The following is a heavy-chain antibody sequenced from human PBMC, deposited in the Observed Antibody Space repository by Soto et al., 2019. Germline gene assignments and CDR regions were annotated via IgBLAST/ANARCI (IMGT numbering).Heavy chain of an antibody. CDR3: ARTYGGYYDY. J-gene: IGHJ4*02. CDR2: FYYSGST. CDR1: GGSISSYY. D-gene: IGHD2-8*01. V-gene: IGHV4-59*01. Sequence: QVQLQESGPGLVKPSETLSLTCTVSGGSISSYYWSWIRQPPGKGLEWIGYFYYSGSTNYNPSLKSRVTISVDTSKNQFSLKLRSVTAADTAVYYCARTYGGYYDYWGQGTLVTVSS.